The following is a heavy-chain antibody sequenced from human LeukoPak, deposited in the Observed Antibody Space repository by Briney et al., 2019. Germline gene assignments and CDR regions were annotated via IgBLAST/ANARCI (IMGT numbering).Heavy chain of an antibody. V-gene: IGHV4-4*07. CDR3: ARDNLQYGPVGEMDV. J-gene: IGHJ6*04. CDR2: IYTSGTT. Sequence: PSETLSLTCTVSGGSISSNYWSWIRQPAGKGLEWFGRIYTSGTTNYNPSLKSRVTMSVDTSKNQFSLKLSSVTAADTAVYYCARDNLQYGPVGEMDVWGRGTTVTVSS. CDR1: GGSISSNY. D-gene: IGHD4-11*01.